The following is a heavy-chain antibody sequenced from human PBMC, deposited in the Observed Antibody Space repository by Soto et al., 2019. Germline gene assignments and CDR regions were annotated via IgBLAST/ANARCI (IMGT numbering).Heavy chain of an antibody. Sequence: PSETLSLTCAVSGGSISSSYWWSWVRQPPGKGLEWIGEIYHSGSTNYNPSLKSRVTISVGKSKNQFSLKLSSVTAADTAVYYCARVSGSYYYGMDVWGQWTTVTVSS. CDR2: IYHSGST. J-gene: IGHJ6*02. D-gene: IGHD1-26*01. V-gene: IGHV4-4*02. CDR3: ARVSGSYYYGMDV. CDR1: GGSISSSYW.